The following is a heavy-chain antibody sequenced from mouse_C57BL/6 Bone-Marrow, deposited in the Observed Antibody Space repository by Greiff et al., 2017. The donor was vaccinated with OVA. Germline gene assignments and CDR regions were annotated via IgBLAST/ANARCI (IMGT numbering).Heavy chain of an antibody. V-gene: IGHV1-64*01. Sequence: VQLQQPGAELVKPGASVKLSCKASGYTFTSYWMHWVKQRPGQGLEWIGMIHPNSGSTNYNEKFKSKATMTVDKSSSTAYMQLSSLTSEDSAVYYCARRRGNYFDYWGQGTTLTVSS. CDR3: ARRRGNYFDY. J-gene: IGHJ2*01. CDR2: IHPNSGST. CDR1: GYTFTSYW.